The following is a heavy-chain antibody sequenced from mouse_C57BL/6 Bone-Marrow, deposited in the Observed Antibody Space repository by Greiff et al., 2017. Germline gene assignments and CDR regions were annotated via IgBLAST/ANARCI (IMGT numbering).Heavy chain of an antibody. V-gene: IGHV1-63*01. Sequence: VQLQQSGAELVRPGTSVKMSCKASGYTFTNYRMGWAKQRPGNGLEWIGDIYPGGGYTNYNEKFKGKATLTVDKSSSTAYMQFSILTSEDSAISYYARLRYTPVVDWYFDYWGTGTPVTVSS. CDR1: GYTFTNYR. J-gene: IGHJ1*03. CDR2: IYPGGGYT. D-gene: IGHD1-1*01. CDR3: ARLRYTPVVDWYFDY.